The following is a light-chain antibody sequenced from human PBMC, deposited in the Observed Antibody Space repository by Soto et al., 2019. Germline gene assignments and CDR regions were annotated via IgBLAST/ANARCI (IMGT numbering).Light chain of an antibody. V-gene: IGKV3-15*01. Sequence: EIVMTQSPATLSVSPGERANLSCRASQSVSSNLAWYHQKPGQSPRLLIYGSSTRATGIPARFSGSGSGTEFTLTISSLQPDDFATYYCQQFRTFGQGTKVDIK. J-gene: IGKJ1*01. CDR3: QQFRT. CDR2: GSS. CDR1: QSVSSN.